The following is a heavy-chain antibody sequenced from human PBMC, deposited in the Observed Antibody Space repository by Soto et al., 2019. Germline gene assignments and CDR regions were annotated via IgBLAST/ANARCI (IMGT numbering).Heavy chain of an antibody. CDR1: GYTFTKHW. Sequence: EVQLVQSGGAVKKPGASLKISCRASGYTFTKHWIGWVSQMPGKGLEWMGIIYAGNSDTQYSPAFQGQVTMSVDKSISTAYLQWTSLTASDSATLYCARRGYDPNSGMDVWGQGTTVTVSS. CDR2: IYAGNSDT. CDR3: ARRGYDPNSGMDV. V-gene: IGHV5-51*01. J-gene: IGHJ6*01. D-gene: IGHD3-3*01.